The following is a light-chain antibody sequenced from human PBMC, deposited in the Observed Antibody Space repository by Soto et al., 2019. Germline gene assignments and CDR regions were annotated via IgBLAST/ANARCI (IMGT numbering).Light chain of an antibody. CDR2: DVS. CDR3: SSYTTSNTRQIV. J-gene: IGLJ1*01. Sequence: QSVLTQPASVSGSPGQSITISCTGTSGDVVGYSYVSWYQHHPGKAPKLMIFDVSNRPSGVSNRFSGSKSGNTASLTISGLQPEDEADYYCSSYTTSNTRQIVFGTGTKVTVL. CDR1: SGDVVGYSY. V-gene: IGLV2-14*03.